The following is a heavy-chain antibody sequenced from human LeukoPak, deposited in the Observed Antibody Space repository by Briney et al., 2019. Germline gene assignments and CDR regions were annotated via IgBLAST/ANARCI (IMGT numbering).Heavy chain of an antibody. V-gene: IGHV3-23*01. Sequence: GGSLRLSCAASGFTFSTYGMNWVRQAPGKGLEWVSTISTNSANTYYTDSVKGRFTISRDNSKNTLFMQMNSLRAEDTAVYYCAKGQSTIATRSFDSRGQGTLVTVSS. J-gene: IGHJ4*02. CDR1: GFTFSTYG. CDR3: AKGQSTIATRSFDS. CDR2: ISTNSANT. D-gene: IGHD6-6*01.